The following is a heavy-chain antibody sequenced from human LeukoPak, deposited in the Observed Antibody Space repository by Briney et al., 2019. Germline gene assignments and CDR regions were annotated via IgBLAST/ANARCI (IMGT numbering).Heavy chain of an antibody. V-gene: IGHV3-30*18. Sequence: GGSLRLSCAASGFTFSSYGMHWVRQAPGKGLEWVSVISYDGSNKYFADSVKGRFTISRDNSKNTLYLQMNSLRAEDTAVYYCAKDSGIAVAGTLRAFDIWGQGTMVTVSS. CDR2: ISYDGSNK. D-gene: IGHD6-19*01. J-gene: IGHJ3*02. CDR1: GFTFSSYG. CDR3: AKDSGIAVAGTLRAFDI.